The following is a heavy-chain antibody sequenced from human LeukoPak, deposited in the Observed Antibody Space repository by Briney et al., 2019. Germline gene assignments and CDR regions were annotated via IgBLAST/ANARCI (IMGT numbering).Heavy chain of an antibody. V-gene: IGHV3-66*01. D-gene: IGHD1-14*01. Sequence: GGSLRLSCAASGFTFSSYSMNWVRRAPGKGLEWVSVIYSGGSTYYADSVKGRFTISRDNSKNTLYLQMNSLRAEDTAVYYCASRTQYWGQGTLVTVSS. CDR3: ASRTQY. CDR1: GFTFSSYS. CDR2: IYSGGST. J-gene: IGHJ4*02.